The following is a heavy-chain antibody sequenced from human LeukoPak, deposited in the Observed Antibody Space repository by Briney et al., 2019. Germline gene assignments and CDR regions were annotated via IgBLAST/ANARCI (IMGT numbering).Heavy chain of an antibody. D-gene: IGHD3-10*01. V-gene: IGHV3-23*01. CDR3: AKRFYYNAFDV. J-gene: IGHJ3*01. CDR1: GLTFSSFA. CDR2: IVGSGDST. Sequence: GGSLRLSCAASGLTFSSFAMSWVRQAPGKGLEWVSTIVGSGDSTYYADSVRGRFTISRDNSKNTLYLQMNNLRVEDTAVYYCAKRFYYNAFDVWGQGTMVTVSS.